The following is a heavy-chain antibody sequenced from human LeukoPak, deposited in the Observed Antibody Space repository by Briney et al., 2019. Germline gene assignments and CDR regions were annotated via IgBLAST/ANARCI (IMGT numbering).Heavy chain of an antibody. V-gene: IGHV4-59*08. J-gene: IGHJ6*03. Sequence: SETLSLTCTVSGGSISSYYWSWIRQPPGKGLEWIGYIYYSGSTNYNPSLKSRVTISVDTSKNQFSLKLSSVTAADTAVYNCARTARGYYYYYMDVWGKGTTVTVSS. CDR1: GGSISSYY. CDR2: IYYSGST. D-gene: IGHD3-10*01. CDR3: ARTARGYYYYYMDV.